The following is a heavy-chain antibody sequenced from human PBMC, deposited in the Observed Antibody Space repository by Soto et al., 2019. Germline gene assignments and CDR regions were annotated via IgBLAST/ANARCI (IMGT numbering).Heavy chain of an antibody. V-gene: IGHV1-18*01. D-gene: IGHD2-21*01. CDR3: AREIFGHVAAFDL. J-gene: IGHJ3*01. Sequence: ASVKVSCKASGYIFSSFYINWVRQAPGQGLEWMGWTSGYSGNSKYAQKFQGRVTMTTDTSTNTGYMEMRSLTSDDTAVYYCAREIFGHVAAFDLWGQGTMVTVSS. CDR1: GYIFSSFY. CDR2: TSGYSGNS.